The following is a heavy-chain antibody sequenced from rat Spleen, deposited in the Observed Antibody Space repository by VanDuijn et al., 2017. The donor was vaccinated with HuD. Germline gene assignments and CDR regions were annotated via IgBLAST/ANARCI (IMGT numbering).Heavy chain of an antibody. CDR1: GFTFNNYW. Sequence: EVQLVESGGGLVQPGRSLKLSCVASGFTFNNYWMTWIHQAPGKGLEWIASITKTGDNTYYPDSVQGRFTISRDIAKSTLYLQMNSLRSEDTATYYCARSVFDYWGQGVMVTVSS. J-gene: IGHJ2*01. V-gene: IGHV5-31*01. CDR2: ITKTGDNT. CDR3: ARSVFDY.